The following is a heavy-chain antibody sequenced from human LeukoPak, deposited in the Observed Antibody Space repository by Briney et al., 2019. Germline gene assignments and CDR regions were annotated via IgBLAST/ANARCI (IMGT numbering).Heavy chain of an antibody. J-gene: IGHJ3*02. CDR3: AREQQLAERPLDAFDI. CDR2: INHSGST. V-gene: IGHV4-34*01. D-gene: IGHD6-13*01. CDR1: VGSFSGYY. Sequence: SEALSLTCAVYVGSFSGYYWSWLRQPPGKGVEWVGEINHSGSTNYNPSLKSRVTISVDTSKNQFSLKLSSVTAADTAVYYCAREQQLAERPLDAFDIWGQGTMVTVSS.